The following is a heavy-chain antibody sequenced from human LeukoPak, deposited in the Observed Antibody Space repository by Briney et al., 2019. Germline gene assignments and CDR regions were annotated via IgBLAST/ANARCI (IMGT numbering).Heavy chain of an antibody. D-gene: IGHD1-26*01. CDR2: HYPGDSDT. CDR3: ARLYGSYFGY. CDR1: GYVFTIYG. Sequence: GESLNIYCKASGYVFTIYGIGWVRQTPGKGLGWIGVHYPGDSDTEYSPSFQGQLTISADTSITTAYLQWSSLTASDTAMYYCARLYGSYFGYWGQGTLVTVSS. V-gene: IGHV5-51*01. J-gene: IGHJ4*02.